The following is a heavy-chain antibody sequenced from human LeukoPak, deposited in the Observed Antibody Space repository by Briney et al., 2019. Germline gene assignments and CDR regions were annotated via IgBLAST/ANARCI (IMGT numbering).Heavy chain of an antibody. CDR1: GYTFTDYH. J-gene: IGHJ4*02. CDR3: TRFRHVAVAGTPHFDY. Sequence: ASVKVSCKASGYTFTDYHIHWVRQAPGQGLEWMGWINPSSGGTNYEEKFHGRLTTTRDTSISTAFMELSGLRSDDTAVYYCTRFRHVAVAGTPHFDYWGQGALVTVSS. D-gene: IGHD6-19*01. V-gene: IGHV1-2*02. CDR2: INPSSGGT.